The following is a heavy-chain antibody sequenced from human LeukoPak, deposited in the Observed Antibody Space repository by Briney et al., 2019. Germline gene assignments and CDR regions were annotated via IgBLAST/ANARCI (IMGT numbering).Heavy chain of an antibody. CDR2: ISGSGGST. Sequence: PGGSLRLSCAASGFTFSSYGMTWVRQAPGKGLEWVSGISGSGGSTYYEGSVKGRFTISRDNSKNTLYLQMNSLRAEDTAVYYCAKNSGGTCYSHLDYWGQGTLVTVSS. V-gene: IGHV3-23*01. J-gene: IGHJ4*02. CDR1: GFTFSSYG. D-gene: IGHD2-15*01. CDR3: AKNSGGTCYSHLDY.